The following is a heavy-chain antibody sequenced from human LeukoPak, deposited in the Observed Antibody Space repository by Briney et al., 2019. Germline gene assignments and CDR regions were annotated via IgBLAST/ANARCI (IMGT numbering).Heavy chain of an antibody. CDR1: GYTLTELS. CDR3: ATAYSSSWYSSPNWFDP. J-gene: IGHJ5*02. D-gene: IGHD6-13*01. V-gene: IGHV1-24*01. Sequence: ASVKVSCKVSGYTLTELSMHWVRQAPGKGLEWMGGFDPEDGETIYAQKFQGRVTMTEDTSTDTAYMELSSLRSEDTAVYYCATAYSSSWYSSPNWFDPWGQGTLVTVSS. CDR2: FDPEDGET.